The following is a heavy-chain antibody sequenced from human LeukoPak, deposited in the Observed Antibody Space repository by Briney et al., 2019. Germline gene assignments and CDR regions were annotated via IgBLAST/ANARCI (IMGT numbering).Heavy chain of an antibody. CDR3: ARHSSGWPYYFDY. CDR1: GYTFTGYY. V-gene: IGHV1-2*04. CDR2: INPNSGGT. D-gene: IGHD6-19*01. J-gene: IGHJ4*02. Sequence: GASVKVSCKASGYTFTGYYMHWVRQVPGQGLEWMGWINPNSGGTNYAQKFQGWVTMTRDTSISTAYMELSRLRSDDTAVYYCARHSSGWPYYFDYSGQGTLVTVSS.